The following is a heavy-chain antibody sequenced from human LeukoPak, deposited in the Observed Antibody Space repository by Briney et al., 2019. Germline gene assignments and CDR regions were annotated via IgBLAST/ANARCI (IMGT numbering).Heavy chain of an antibody. D-gene: IGHD5-18*01. J-gene: IGHJ4*02. Sequence: GGSLRLSCAASGLTFSSFAMTWVRQAPGKGLEWVSDIVGSGGRTNYADSVKGRFTISRDNSKSTLYLQMNSLRADDTAVYYCAKVLEGYGYTFQYWDQGIQVTVSS. CDR1: GLTFSSFA. CDR3: AKVLEGYGYTFQY. CDR2: IVGSGGRT. V-gene: IGHV3-23*01.